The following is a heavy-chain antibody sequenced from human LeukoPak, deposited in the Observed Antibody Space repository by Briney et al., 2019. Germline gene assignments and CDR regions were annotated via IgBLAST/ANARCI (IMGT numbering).Heavy chain of an antibody. CDR3: ARHGYDTGNYQAHFDY. D-gene: IGHD3-9*01. V-gene: IGHV4-59*08. CDR1: GDSIKDYY. J-gene: IGHJ4*02. CDR2: IYSGST. Sequence: SETLSLTCAVSGDSIKDYYWSWIRQTPGRGLNLIGYIYSGSTNYNPSLKSRVTISVDTSKNQVSLKLRSVTAADTAVYYCARHGYDTGNYQAHFDYWGQGTLVTVSS.